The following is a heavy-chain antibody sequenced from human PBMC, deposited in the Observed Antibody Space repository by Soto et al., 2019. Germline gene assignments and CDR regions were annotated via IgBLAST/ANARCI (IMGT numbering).Heavy chain of an antibody. CDR2: IYHSGST. D-gene: IGHD5-12*01. V-gene: IGHV4-4*02. Sequence: PSETLSLTCAVSGGSISSSNWWSWVRQPPGKGLEWIGEIYHSGSTNYNPSLKSRVTISVDKSKNQFSLKLSSVTAADTAVYYCARDSFGYRGWFDPWGQGTLVTVSS. CDR1: GGSISSSNW. CDR3: ARDSFGYRGWFDP. J-gene: IGHJ5*02.